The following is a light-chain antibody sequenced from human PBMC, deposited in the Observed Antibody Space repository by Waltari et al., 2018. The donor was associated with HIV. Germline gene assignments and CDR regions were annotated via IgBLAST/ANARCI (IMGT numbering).Light chain of an antibody. CDR2: FNSDGSH. Sequence: QLVLTPSPSASASLGASVKLTCTTRSVHRTSSIACHQQPPEKGPRYLMKFNSDGSHSKGDGIPDRFSGSSSGAERYLTISSLQSEDEADYYCQTWGTLNLVFGGGTKLTVL. CDR1: SVHRTSS. CDR3: QTWGTLNLV. J-gene: IGLJ3*02. V-gene: IGLV4-69*01.